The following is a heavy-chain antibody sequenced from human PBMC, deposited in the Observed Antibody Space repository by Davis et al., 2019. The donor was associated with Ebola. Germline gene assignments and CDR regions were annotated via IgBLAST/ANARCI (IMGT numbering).Heavy chain of an antibody. CDR3: ARGRWLQFSHYFDY. CDR2: IKQDGSEK. V-gene: IGHV3-7*03. CDR1: GFTFSSYA. D-gene: IGHD5-24*01. Sequence: PGGSLRLSCAASGFTFSSYAMHWVRQAPGKGLEWVANIKQDGSEKYYVDSVKGRFTISRDNAKNSLYLQMNSLRAEDTAVYYCARGRWLQFSHYFDYWGQGTLVTVSS. J-gene: IGHJ4*02.